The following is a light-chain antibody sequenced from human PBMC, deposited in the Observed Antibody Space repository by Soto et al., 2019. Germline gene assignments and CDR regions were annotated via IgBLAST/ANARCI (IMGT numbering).Light chain of an antibody. J-gene: IGLJ1*01. Sequence: SVLTQPASVSGSLGQSVTISCTGTTSDVGGYNYVSWYQQHPGKAPILMIYEVTNRPSGVSNRFSGSKSGNTASLTISGLQVEDEAEYYCGSYTGSITYVFGTGTKVTVL. V-gene: IGLV2-14*01. CDR1: TSDVGGYNY. CDR3: GSYTGSITYV. CDR2: EVT.